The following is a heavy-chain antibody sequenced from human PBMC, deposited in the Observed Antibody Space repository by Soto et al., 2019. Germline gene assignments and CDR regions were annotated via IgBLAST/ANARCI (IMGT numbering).Heavy chain of an antibody. CDR2: IYSGGST. CDR1: GFTVSSNY. CDR3: ARIELRYYGMDV. J-gene: IGHJ6*02. Sequence: GGSLRLSCAASGFTVSSNYMSWVRQAPGKGLEWVSVIYSGGSTYYADSVKGRFTISRDNSKNTLYLQMNSLRAEDTAVYYCARIELRYYGMDVWGQGTTVTVS. D-gene: IGHD1-7*01. V-gene: IGHV3-66*01.